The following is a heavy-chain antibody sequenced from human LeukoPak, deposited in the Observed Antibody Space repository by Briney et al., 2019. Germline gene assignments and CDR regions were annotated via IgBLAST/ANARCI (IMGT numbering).Heavy chain of an antibody. D-gene: IGHD6-19*01. J-gene: IGHJ6*03. CDR3: ARDGVGEYSSGWYAYYYYYMDV. V-gene: IGHV4-4*07. CDR2: IYTSGST. CDR1: GGSISSYY. Sequence: PSETLSLTCTVSGGSISSYYWSWIRQPAGKGLEWIGRIYTSGSTNYNPSLKSRVTTSVDTSKNQFSLKLSSVTAADTAVYYCARDGVGEYSSGWYAYYYYYMDVWGKGTTVTVSS.